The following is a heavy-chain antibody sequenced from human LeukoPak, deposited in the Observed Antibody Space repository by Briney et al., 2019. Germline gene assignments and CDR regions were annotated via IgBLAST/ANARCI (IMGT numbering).Heavy chain of an antibody. V-gene: IGHV3-23*01. D-gene: IGHD3-10*01. Sequence: GGSLRLSCAASGFTFSSNAMTWVRQAPGKGLEWVSVISGSGDRAYYAGYVKGRFTISRDNSKNTLYLQMNSLRAEDTAAYYCAKDYPYDSGSYYPWFEGMDVWGQGTTVTVSS. CDR1: GFTFSSNA. CDR3: AKDYPYDSGSYYPWFEGMDV. CDR2: ISGSGDRA. J-gene: IGHJ6*02.